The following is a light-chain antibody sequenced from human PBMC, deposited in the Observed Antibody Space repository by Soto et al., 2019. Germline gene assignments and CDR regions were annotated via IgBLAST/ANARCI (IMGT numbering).Light chain of an antibody. CDR1: QSVTTRC. CDR2: GAS. CDR3: QQRSNWPT. J-gene: IGKJ5*01. Sequence: EIVLTQSPVTLSLSPGEEATLSCRASQSVTTRCLAWYQQKPGQAPRLLMYGASNRATGIPARFSGSGSGTDFTLTISSLEPEDFAVYYCQQRSNWPTFGQGTRLEIK. V-gene: IGKV3D-20*02.